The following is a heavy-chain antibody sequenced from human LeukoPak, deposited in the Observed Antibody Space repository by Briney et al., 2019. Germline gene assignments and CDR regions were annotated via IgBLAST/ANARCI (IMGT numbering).Heavy chain of an antibody. CDR1: SGSVSSGSDY. D-gene: IGHD3-10*01. J-gene: IGHJ4*02. CDR3: ARRFGSGNYPYYFDY. CDR2: VHKSGGA. Sequence: SETLSLTCTVSSGSVSSGSDYWSWIRQPPGKGLEWIGYVHKSGGANYNSSLKSRVTISLDTSKNQFSLKLTSVTAADTAVYYCARRFGSGNYPYYFDYWGQGALVTVSS. V-gene: IGHV4-61*01.